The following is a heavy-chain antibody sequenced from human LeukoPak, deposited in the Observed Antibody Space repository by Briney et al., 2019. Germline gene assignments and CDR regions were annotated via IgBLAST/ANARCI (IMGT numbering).Heavy chain of an antibody. CDR2: ISAYNGNT. CDR1: GYTFTSYG. CDR3: ARVLTRIVVVPAAMDY. J-gene: IGHJ4*02. D-gene: IGHD2-2*01. V-gene: IGHV1-18*01. Sequence: ASVKVSCKASGYTFTSYGISWVRQAPRQGLEWMGWISAYNGNTNYAQKLQGRVTMTTDTSTSTAYMELRSLRSDDAAVYYCARVLTRIVVVPAAMDYWGQGTLVTVSS.